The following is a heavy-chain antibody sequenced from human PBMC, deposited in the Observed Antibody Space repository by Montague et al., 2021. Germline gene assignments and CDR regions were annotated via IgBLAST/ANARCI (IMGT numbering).Heavy chain of an antibody. V-gene: IGHV3-53*01. J-gene: IGHJ4*02. CDR2: IFNDGRT. D-gene: IGHD5-24*01. CDR3: ARDIAGDGYSHFDC. Sequence: SLRLSCAASGFTVSSSHMNWVRQAPGKGLEWVSAIFNDGRTYHADSVMVRFTISTDNSNNTLFLQVTSMRAEDTAVYFCARDIAGDGYSHFDCWGQGTLVTVSS. CDR1: GFTVSSSH.